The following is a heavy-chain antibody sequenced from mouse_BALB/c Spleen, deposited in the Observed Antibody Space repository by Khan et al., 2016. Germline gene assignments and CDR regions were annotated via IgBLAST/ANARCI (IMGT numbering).Heavy chain of an antibody. CDR2: INPSSGYT. CDR1: GYTFTSYT. D-gene: IGHD2-14*01. V-gene: IGHV1-4*01. J-gene: IGHJ4*01. Sequence: QVQLQQSGAELARPGASVKTSCKASGYTFTSYTMHWVKQRPGQGLEWIGYINPSSGYTNYNQKFKDKATLTADKSYSTAYMQLSSLTSEDSAVYYCKRSRYRYPYAMEYWGQVTSVTVSS. CDR3: KRSRYRYPYAMEY.